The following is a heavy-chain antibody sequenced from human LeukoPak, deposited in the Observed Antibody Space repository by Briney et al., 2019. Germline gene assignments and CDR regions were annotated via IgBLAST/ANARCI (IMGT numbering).Heavy chain of an antibody. CDR3: ARGGGYASLIGY. V-gene: IGHV4-59*01. D-gene: IGHD5-12*01. CDR2: IYHSGST. Sequence: SETVSLTCTLSGGSISTYYWSWIRQPPGKGLEWIGYIYHSGSTNYNPSLKSRVTISVDTSKNQFSLKLSSVTAADTAVYYCARGGGYASLIGYWGQGALVTVSS. J-gene: IGHJ4*01. CDR1: GGSISTYY.